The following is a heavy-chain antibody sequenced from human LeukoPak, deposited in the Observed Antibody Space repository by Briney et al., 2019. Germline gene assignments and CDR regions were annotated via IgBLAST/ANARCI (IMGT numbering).Heavy chain of an antibody. CDR3: ARGESSGWYFDY. D-gene: IGHD6-19*01. J-gene: IGHJ4*02. V-gene: IGHV4-30-4*01. CDR1: GGSISSGDYY. CDR2: IYYSGST. Sequence: SQTLSLTCTVSGGSISSGDYYWSWIRQPPGKGLEWIGYIYYSGSTNYNPSLKSRVTISVDTSKNQFSLKLSSVTAADTAVYYCARGESSGWYFDYWGQGTLVTVSS.